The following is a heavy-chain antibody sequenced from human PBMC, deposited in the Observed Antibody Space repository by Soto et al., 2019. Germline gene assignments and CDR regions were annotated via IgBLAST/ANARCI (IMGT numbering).Heavy chain of an antibody. CDR2: IYHSGST. CDR3: ARGPIIDY. Sequence: SETLSLTCTVSGGSISSYYWSWIRQPPGKGLEWIGEIYHSGSTNYNPSLKSRVTISVDKSKNQFSLKLSSVTAADTAVYYCARGPIIDYWGQGTLVTVSS. V-gene: IGHV4-59*12. D-gene: IGHD1-20*01. CDR1: GGSISSYY. J-gene: IGHJ4*02.